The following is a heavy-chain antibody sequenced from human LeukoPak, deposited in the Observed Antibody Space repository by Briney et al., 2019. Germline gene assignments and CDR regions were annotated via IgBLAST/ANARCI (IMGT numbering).Heavy chain of an antibody. CDR1: GYTFTSYA. CDR2: ISAYNGNT. D-gene: IGHD6-19*01. CDR3: ARVAPSSGWFPFDY. J-gene: IGHJ4*02. V-gene: IGHV1-18*01. Sequence: ASVKVSCKASGYTFTSYAVHWVRQAPGQRLEWMGWISAYNGNTNYAQKLQGRVTMTTDTSTSTAYMELRSLRSDDTAVYYCARVAPSSGWFPFDYWGQGALVTVSS.